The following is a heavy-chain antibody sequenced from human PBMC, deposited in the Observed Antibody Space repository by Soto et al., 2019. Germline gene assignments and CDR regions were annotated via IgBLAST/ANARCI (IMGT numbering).Heavy chain of an antibody. D-gene: IGHD6-13*01. Sequence: GGSLRLSCAASGFTFSSYAMSWVRQAPGKGLEWVSAISGSGGSTYYADSVKGRFTISRDNSKNTLYLQMNSLRAEDTAVYYCGAGMGGGYFQHWGQGTLVTVSS. V-gene: IGHV3-23*01. CDR1: GFTFSSYA. J-gene: IGHJ1*01. CDR2: ISGSGGST. CDR3: GAGMGGGYFQH.